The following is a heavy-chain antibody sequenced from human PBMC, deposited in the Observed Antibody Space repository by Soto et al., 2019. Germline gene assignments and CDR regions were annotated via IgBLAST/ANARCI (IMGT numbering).Heavy chain of an antibody. V-gene: IGHV1-69*12. D-gene: IGHD1-26*01. CDR2: IIPIFCTA. CDR1: VGTFSSYA. CDR3: ARDDGVGATYYYGMDV. Sequence: QVQLVQSGAEVKKPGSSVKVSCKASVGTFSSYAISWVRQAPGQGLEWMGGIIPIFCTANYAQKFQGRVTITADESTSTAYMELSSLRSEDTAVYYCARDDGVGATYYYGMDVWGQGTTVTVSS. J-gene: IGHJ6*02.